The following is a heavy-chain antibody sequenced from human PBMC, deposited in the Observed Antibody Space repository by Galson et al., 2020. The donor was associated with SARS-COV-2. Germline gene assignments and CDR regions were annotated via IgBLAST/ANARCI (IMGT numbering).Heavy chain of an antibody. CDR2: IYYTESN. CDR3: ARQILTGYYSFYYFDF. V-gene: IGHV4-39*01. CDR1: GGSISSSNYY. J-gene: IGHJ4*02. Sequence: SETLSLTCTVSGGSISSSNYYWGWVRQPPGDGLAWIGSIYYTESNYYNPSLTSRVTMSVDTSRNQFSLKLSSVTAADTAVYYCARQILTGYYSFYYFDFWGQGTLVTVSS. D-gene: IGHD3-9*01.